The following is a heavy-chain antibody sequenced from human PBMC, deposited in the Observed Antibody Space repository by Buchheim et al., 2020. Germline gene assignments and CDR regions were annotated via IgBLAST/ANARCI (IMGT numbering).Heavy chain of an antibody. J-gene: IGHJ4*02. D-gene: IGHD6-13*01. CDR1: GFTFSSYS. CDR3: AREGIASSKFDY. CDR2: ISYDGSNK. Sequence: QVQLVESGGGVVQPGRSLRLSCAASGFTFSSYSMHWVRQAPGKGLEWVAVISYDGSNKYYTDSVKGRFTIPRDNSKNTLYLQMNSLRTEDTAVYYCAREGIASSKFDYWGQGTL. V-gene: IGHV3-30*03.